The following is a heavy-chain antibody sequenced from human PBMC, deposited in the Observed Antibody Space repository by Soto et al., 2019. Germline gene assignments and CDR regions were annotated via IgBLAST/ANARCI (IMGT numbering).Heavy chain of an antibody. D-gene: IGHD3-10*01. Sequence: GGSLRLSCAVSGFTFSDAWMSWVRQAPGKGLEWVGRIKSKTDGGTTDYAAPVEGRFTISRDDSKRSLYLQMNSLKTEDTGVYYCTTDERSRYYYGSRASYNVLAVWGPGTTVTVS. CDR3: TTDERSRYYYGSRASYNVLAV. CDR2: IKSKTDGGTT. J-gene: IGHJ6*01. V-gene: IGHV3-15*01. CDR1: GFTFSDAW.